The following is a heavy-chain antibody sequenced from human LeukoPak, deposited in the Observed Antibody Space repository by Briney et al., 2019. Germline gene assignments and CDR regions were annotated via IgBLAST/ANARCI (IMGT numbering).Heavy chain of an antibody. CDR2: INHSGST. D-gene: IGHD6-6*01. CDR1: GGSFSGYY. V-gene: IGHV4-34*01. Sequence: SETLSLTCAVYGGSFSGYYWSWIRQPPGKGLEWIGEINHSGSTNYNPSLQSRVTISVDTSKNQFSLNLNSVTAADTAVYYCARGGAARLHFQNWGQGTLVTVS. J-gene: IGHJ1*01. CDR3: ARGGAARLHFQN.